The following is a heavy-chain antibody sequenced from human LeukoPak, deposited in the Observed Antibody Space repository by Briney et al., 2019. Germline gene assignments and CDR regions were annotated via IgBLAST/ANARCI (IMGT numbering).Heavy chain of an antibody. CDR1: GGSFSDYY. J-gene: IGHJ2*01. V-gene: IGHV4-34*01. D-gene: IGHD3-10*01. CDR2: INHSGST. Sequence: SETLSLTCAVYGGSFSDYYWSWIRQPPGKELEWIGEINHSGSTNYNPSLKSRVTISVDTPDNHFSLNLSSVTAADTAVYYCARTRLDYYGSGTYPNWYFDLWGRGTLVTVSS. CDR3: ARTRLDYYGSGTYPNWYFDL.